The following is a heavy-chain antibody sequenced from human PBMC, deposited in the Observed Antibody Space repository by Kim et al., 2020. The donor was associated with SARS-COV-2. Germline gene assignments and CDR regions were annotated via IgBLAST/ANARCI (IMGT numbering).Heavy chain of an antibody. J-gene: IGHJ6*01. CDR1: GFTFDDYA. D-gene: IGHD3-10*01. V-gene: IGHV3-9*01. Sequence: GGSLRLSCAASGFTFDDYAMHWVRQAPGKGLEWVSGISWNSGSIGYADSVKGRFTISRDNAKNSLYLQMNSLRAEDTALYYCAYTKGMVWGVIAGMDVWG. CDR2: ISWNSGSI. CDR3: AYTKGMVWGVIAGMDV.